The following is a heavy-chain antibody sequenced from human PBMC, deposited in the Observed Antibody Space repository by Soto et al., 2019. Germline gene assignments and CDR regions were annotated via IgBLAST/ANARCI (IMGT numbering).Heavy chain of an antibody. CDR1: GGTFNTFA. J-gene: IGHJ4*02. Sequence: QVQLVQSGAEVKKPGSSVNVSCKASGGTFNTFAISWVRQAPGQGLEYLGGIVPILGPAFYAQRFQGRVTITADKSTNTAYLELTSLSSADTAVYYCARAAKSYFDSWGQGTQVTVSA. V-gene: IGHV1-69*06. CDR2: IVPILGPA. CDR3: ARAAKSYFDS.